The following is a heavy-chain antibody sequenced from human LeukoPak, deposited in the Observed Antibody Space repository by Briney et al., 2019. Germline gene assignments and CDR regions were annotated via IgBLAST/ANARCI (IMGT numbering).Heavy chain of an antibody. J-gene: IGHJ6*02. CDR1: GGSISSSSYY. D-gene: IGHD3-10*01. V-gene: IGHV4-39*07. CDR3: ASPLTYYYGSGTTNYGMDV. Sequence: SETLSLTCTVSGGSISSSSYYWGWIRQPPGKGLEWIGSIYYSGSTYYNPSLKSRVTISVDTSKNQFSLKLSSVTAADTAVYYCASPLTYYYGSGTTNYGMDVWGQGTTVTVSS. CDR2: IYYSGST.